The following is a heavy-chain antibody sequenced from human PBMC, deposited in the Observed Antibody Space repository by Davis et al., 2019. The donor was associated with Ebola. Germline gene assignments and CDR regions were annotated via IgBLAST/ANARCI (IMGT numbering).Heavy chain of an antibody. CDR1: GGSISSYY. D-gene: IGHD2-15*01. CDR3: ARRRYGGGSSKAPYYYYMDV. J-gene: IGHJ6*03. CDR2: IYYSGST. V-gene: IGHV4-59*08. Sequence: PSETLSLTCTVSGGSISSYYWSWIRQPPGKGREWIGYIYYSGSTNYNPSLKSRVTISVDTSKNQFSLKLSSVTAADTAVYYCARRRYGGGSSKAPYYYYMDVWGKGTTVTVSS.